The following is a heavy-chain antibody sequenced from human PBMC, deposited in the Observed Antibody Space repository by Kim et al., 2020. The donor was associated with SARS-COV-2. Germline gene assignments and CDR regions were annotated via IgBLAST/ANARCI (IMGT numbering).Heavy chain of an antibody. CDR3: VKDKAGGLPYYFGS. CDR1: GFTFNNFA. V-gene: IGHV3-9*01. Sequence: GGSLRLSCVASGFTFNNFAMHWVRQAPGKGLEWISGISWNSGTITYADSLKGRFTVSRDNAKNSVFLQVDSLRPEDTALYYCVKDKAGGLPYYFGSWGQGTLVTVSS. D-gene: IGHD3-16*01. CDR2: ISWNSGTI. J-gene: IGHJ4*02.